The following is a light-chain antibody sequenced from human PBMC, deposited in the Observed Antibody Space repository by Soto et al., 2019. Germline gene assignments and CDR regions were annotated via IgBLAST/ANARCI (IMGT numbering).Light chain of an antibody. CDR3: AAWDDSLNGRV. V-gene: IGLV1-44*01. Sequence: QSVLTQPPSASATPGQRVTISCSGGSSNIESNTVNWYQQLPGTAPKLLIYSDNQRPSGVPDRFSGSKSGTSASLAISGLQSEDEADYYCAAWDDSLNGRVFGGGTKETVL. CDR1: SSNIESNT. J-gene: IGLJ3*02. CDR2: SDN.